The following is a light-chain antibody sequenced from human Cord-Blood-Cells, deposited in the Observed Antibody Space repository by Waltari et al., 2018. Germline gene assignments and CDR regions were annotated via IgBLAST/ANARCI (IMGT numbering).Light chain of an antibody. CDR2: AAS. V-gene: IGKV1-9*01. J-gene: IGKJ4*01. CDR3: QQLNSYPPA. CDR1: QGISSY. Sequence: IQLTQSPSSLSASVGDSVTITCRASQGISSYLAWYQQKPGKAPKLLTYAASTLQSGVPSRFSGSGSGTDFTLTISSLQPEDFATYYCQQLNSYPPAFGGGTKVEIK.